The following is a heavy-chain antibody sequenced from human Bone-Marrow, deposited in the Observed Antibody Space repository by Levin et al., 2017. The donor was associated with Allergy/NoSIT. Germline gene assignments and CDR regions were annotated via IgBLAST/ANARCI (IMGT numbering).Heavy chain of an antibody. D-gene: IGHD6-6*01. CDR1: GFTFDDYA. J-gene: IGHJ6*02. Sequence: PGGSLRLSCAASGFTFDDYAMHWVRQAPGKGLEWVSGISWNSGSIGYADSVKGRFTISRDNAKNSLYLQMNSLRAEDTALYYCAKGAARYSYYYGMDVWGQGTTVTVSS. CDR3: AKGAARYSYYYGMDV. V-gene: IGHV3-9*01. CDR2: ISWNSGSI.